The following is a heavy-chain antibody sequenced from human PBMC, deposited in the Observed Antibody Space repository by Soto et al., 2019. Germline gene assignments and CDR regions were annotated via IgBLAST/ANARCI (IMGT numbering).Heavy chain of an antibody. CDR2: IIPIFGTA. Sequence: SVKVSCKASGGTFSSYAISWVRQAPGQGLEWMGGIIPIFGTANYAQKFQGRVTITADESTSTAYMELSSLRSEDTAVYYCAREMDTAMVIGYWGQGTLVTVSS. V-gene: IGHV1-69*13. D-gene: IGHD5-18*01. CDR1: GGTFSSYA. CDR3: AREMDTAMVIGY. J-gene: IGHJ4*02.